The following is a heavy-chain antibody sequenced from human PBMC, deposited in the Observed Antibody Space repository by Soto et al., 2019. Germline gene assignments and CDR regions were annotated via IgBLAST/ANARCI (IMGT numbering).Heavy chain of an antibody. CDR2: IYYSGST. D-gene: IGHD3-3*01. V-gene: IGHV4-30-4*01. CDR3: ARDPRITIFGVVTPPYGMDV. CDR1: GGSISSGDYY. Sequence: PSETLSLTCTVSGGSISSGDYYWSWIRQPPGKGLEWIGYIYYSGSTYYNPSLKSRVTISVDTSKNQFSLKLSSVTAADTAVYYCARDPRITIFGVVTPPYGMDVWGQGTTVTVSS. J-gene: IGHJ6*02.